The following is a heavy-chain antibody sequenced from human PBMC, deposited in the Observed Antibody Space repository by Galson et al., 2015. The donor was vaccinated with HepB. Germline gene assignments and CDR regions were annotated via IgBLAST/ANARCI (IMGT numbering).Heavy chain of an antibody. CDR3: AREGKEMAANDF. J-gene: IGHJ4*02. CDR1: GYTFTDHY. CDR2: INPSGDT. D-gene: IGHD5-24*01. V-gene: IGHV1-2*02. Sequence: QSGAEVKKPGASVKVSCKASGYTFTDHYMLWIRQAPGQGLECMGWINPSGDTKYAQNFQGRVTMTRDTSISTAYMELNSLRSDDTAVYYCAREGKEMAANDFWGQGTLVTVSS.